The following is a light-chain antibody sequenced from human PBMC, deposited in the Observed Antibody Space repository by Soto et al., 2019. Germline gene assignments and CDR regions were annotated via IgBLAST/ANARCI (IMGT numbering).Light chain of an antibody. J-gene: IGKJ1*01. Sequence: EIVLTQSPATLSLSPGERATLSCRASQSVNNDLAWYQQKPGQAPRLIIFEASNRATGIPGRFSGSGSGTDFTLTISSLEPEDFAVYYCQQRSSWPRTFGQGTKVEIK. V-gene: IGKV3-11*01. CDR3: QQRSSWPRT. CDR2: EAS. CDR1: QSVNND.